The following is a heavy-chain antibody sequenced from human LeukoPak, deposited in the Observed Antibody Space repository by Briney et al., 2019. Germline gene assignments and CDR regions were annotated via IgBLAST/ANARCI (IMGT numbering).Heavy chain of an antibody. D-gene: IGHD2-2*01. CDR3: ARDRGYCSSTSCYEVIDY. V-gene: IGHV4-4*07. CDR1: GGSISSYY. CDR2: IYTSGST. J-gene: IGHJ4*02. Sequence: SETLSLTCTVSGGSISSYYWSWIRQPAGKGLEWIGRIYTSGSTNYNPSLKSRVTMSVDTSKNQFSLKLSSVTAADTAVYYCARDRGYCSSTSCYEVIDYWGQGTLVTVSS.